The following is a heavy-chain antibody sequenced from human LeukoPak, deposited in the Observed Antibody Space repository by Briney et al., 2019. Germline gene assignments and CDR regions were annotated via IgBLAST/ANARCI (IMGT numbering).Heavy chain of an antibody. CDR2: INHSGST. V-gene: IGHV4-34*01. D-gene: IGHD2-2*01. CDR1: GGSFSGYY. CDR3: ARLGYCSGTSCDPPDY. Sequence: SETLSLTCAVYGGSFSGYYWSWIRQPPGKGLEWIGEINHSGSTNYNPSLKSRVTISVDTSKNQFSLKLSSVTAADTAVYYCARLGYCSGTSCDPPDYWGQGTLVTVSS. J-gene: IGHJ4*02.